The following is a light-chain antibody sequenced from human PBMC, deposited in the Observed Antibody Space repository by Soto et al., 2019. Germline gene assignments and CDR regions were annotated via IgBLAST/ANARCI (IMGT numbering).Light chain of an antibody. CDR2: GAS. V-gene: IGKV3-15*01. CDR1: QSVSSN. CDR3: QQYNNWPLT. Sequence: PGERATLSCRASQSVSSNLAWYQQKPGQAPRLLIYGASTRATGIPARFSGSGSGTDFTLTISSLQSEDFAVYYCQQYNNWPLTFGGGTKV. J-gene: IGKJ4*01.